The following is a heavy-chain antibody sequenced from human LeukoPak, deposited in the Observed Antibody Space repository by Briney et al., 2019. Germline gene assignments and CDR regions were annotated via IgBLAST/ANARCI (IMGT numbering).Heavy chain of an antibody. CDR1: GGTFSSYA. Sequence: ASVKVSCKASGGTFSSYAISWVRQAPGQGLEWMGRIIPIFGTANYAQKFQGRVTITTDESTSTAYMELSSLRSEDTAVYYCARADLSVGSGSFFWGQGTLVTVSS. J-gene: IGHJ4*02. CDR3: ARADLSVGSGSFF. V-gene: IGHV1-69*05. CDR2: IIPIFGTA. D-gene: IGHD3-10*01.